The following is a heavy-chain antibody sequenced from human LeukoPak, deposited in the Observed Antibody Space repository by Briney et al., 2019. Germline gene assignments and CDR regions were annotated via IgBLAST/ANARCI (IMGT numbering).Heavy chain of an antibody. CDR2: ISGSGGTT. J-gene: IGHJ4*02. CDR1: GFTFTSYA. CDR3: AKGLYSGSFFERVGH. V-gene: IGHV3-23*01. D-gene: IGHD1-26*01. Sequence: GGSLRLSCAASGFTFTSYAMSWVRQAPGKGLEWVSDISGSGGTTYYADSVKGRFTISRDNSKNTLYLQMNSLRVEDTAVYYCAKGLYSGSFFERVGHWGQGTLVSVSS.